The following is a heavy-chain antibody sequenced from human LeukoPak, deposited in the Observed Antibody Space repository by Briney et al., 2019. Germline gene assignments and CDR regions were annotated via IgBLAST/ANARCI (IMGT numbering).Heavy chain of an antibody. V-gene: IGHV3-7*01. CDR2: IKRDGNDK. Sequence: GGSLRLSCATSGFTFSSNCLSWVRQAPGKGLDWVASIKRDGNDKYYVDSVKGRFSISRDNAKNSLYLQMNSLRAEDTAVYYCARGCLQPDYWGQGTLVTASS. J-gene: IGHJ4*02. CDR1: GFTFSSNC. D-gene: IGHD5-24*01. CDR3: ARGCLQPDY.